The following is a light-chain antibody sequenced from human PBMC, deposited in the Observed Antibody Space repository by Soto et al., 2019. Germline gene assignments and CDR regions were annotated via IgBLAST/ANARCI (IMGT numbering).Light chain of an antibody. V-gene: IGKV3-11*01. CDR2: DAS. CDR3: QQRSDWTLT. CDR1: QSVSSY. J-gene: IGKJ4*01. Sequence: EIVLTQSPATLSLSPGERATLSCRASQSVSSYLAWYQKKPGQAPSLLIYDASNRATGIPARFSGSGSGTDFNLTISSLEPEDFAVYYCQQRSDWTLTFGGGTKVDIK.